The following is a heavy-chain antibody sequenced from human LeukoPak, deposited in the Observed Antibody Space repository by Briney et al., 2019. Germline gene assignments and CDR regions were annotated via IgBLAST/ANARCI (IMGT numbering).Heavy chain of an antibody. CDR3: ASSGNDSGYGPDFDY. CDR1: GGTFSSYA. J-gene: IGHJ4*02. Sequence: ASVKASCKASGGTFSSYAISWVRQAPGQGLEWMGGIIPIFGTANYAQKFQGRVTITTDESTSTAYMELTSLRSEDPAVYCCASSGNDSGYGPDFDYWGQGTLVTVSS. D-gene: IGHD5-12*01. CDR2: IIPIFGTA. V-gene: IGHV1-69*05.